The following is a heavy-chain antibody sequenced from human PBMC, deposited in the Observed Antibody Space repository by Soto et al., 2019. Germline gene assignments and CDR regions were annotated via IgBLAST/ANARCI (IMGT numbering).Heavy chain of an antibody. CDR2: ISYDGSNK. CDR3: ARDLRGYSGYDGYYYGMDV. CDR1: GFTFSSYA. J-gene: IGHJ6*02. D-gene: IGHD5-12*01. Sequence: QVQLVESGGGVVQPGRSLSLSCAASGFTFSSYAMHWVRQAPGKGLEWVAVISYDGSNKYYADSVKGRFTISRDNSKNTLYLQMNSLRAEDTAVYYCARDLRGYSGYDGYYYGMDVWGQGTTVTVSS. V-gene: IGHV3-30-3*01.